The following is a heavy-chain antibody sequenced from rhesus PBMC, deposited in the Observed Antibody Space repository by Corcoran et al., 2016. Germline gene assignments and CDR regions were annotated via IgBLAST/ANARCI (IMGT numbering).Heavy chain of an antibody. CDR1: GGSISGYYY. CDR3: ARDAEGAFDF. Sequence: QVQLQQWGEGLVKPSETLSLTCAVYGGSISGYYYWSWIRQPPGKGLEWIGYIYGNSASTNYNPSLKNRVTISKATSKNQFSLKLSSVTAADTAVYYCARDAEGAFDFWGQGLRVTVSS. CDR2: IYGNSAST. J-gene: IGHJ3*01. V-gene: IGHV4-73*01.